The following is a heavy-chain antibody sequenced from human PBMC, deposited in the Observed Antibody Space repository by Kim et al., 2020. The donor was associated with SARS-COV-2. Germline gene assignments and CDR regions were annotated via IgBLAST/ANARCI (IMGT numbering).Heavy chain of an antibody. Sequence: GGSLRLSCAASGFTFSSYSMNWVRQAPGKGLEWVSSISSSSSYKYYADSVKGRFTISRDNAKNSLYLQMNSLRAEDTAVYYCARDGDTAICGGDCYYHGIPSGPMYVWGQGTTVTVSS. D-gene: IGHD2-21*02. J-gene: IGHJ6*02. CDR2: ISSSSSYK. V-gene: IGHV3-21*01. CDR3: ARDGDTAICGGDCYYHGIPSGPMYV. CDR1: GFTFSSYS.